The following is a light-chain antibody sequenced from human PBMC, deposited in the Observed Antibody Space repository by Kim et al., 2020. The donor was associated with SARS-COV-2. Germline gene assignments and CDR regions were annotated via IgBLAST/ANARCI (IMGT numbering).Light chain of an antibody. Sequence: QSALTQPASVSGSPGQSITISCTGTSSDVGGYNYVSWYQQHQGKAPKLMIYDVSNRPSGVSNRFSGSKSGNTASLTISGLQAEDEADYYCSSYTSSSTQVFGGGTQLTVL. CDR2: DVS. V-gene: IGLV2-14*03. J-gene: IGLJ2*01. CDR1: SSDVGGYNY. CDR3: SSYTSSSTQV.